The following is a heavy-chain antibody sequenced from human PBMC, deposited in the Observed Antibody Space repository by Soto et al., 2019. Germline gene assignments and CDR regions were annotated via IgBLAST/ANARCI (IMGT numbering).Heavy chain of an antibody. Sequence: ELLKIFLKGCGHSFPSYWIVWVPQMPGKGLELMGIIYPGDSDTRYSPSFQGQVTISADKSISTAYLQWSSLKASDTAMYYCATVGSPGEQQLASDYYVMDGWGQGTTVTVSS. CDR3: ATVGSPGEQQLASDYYVMDG. J-gene: IGHJ6*02. V-gene: IGHV5-51*01. D-gene: IGHD6-13*01. CDR2: IYPGDSDT. CDR1: GHSFPSYW.